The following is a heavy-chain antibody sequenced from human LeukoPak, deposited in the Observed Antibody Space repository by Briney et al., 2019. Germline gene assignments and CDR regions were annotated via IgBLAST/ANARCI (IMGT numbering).Heavy chain of an antibody. CDR1: GGTFSNYT. CDR3: ARVGSPSPDWGSYNYGMDV. Sequence: SVKVSCKASGGTFSNYTINWVRQAPGQGLEWMGRIIPMLGMANYAQKLQGRVTITADKSTSTAYMDLSSLRSEDTAMYYCARVGSPSPDWGSYNYGMDVWGQGTTVTVSS. CDR2: IIPMLGMA. D-gene: IGHD2-2*01. V-gene: IGHV1-69*02. J-gene: IGHJ6*02.